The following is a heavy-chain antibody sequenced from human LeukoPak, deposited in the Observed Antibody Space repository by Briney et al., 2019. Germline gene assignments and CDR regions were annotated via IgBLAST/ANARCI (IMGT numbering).Heavy chain of an antibody. CDR3: ARSYYYFDY. CDR2: INSDGSTT. Sequence: GKSLRLSCAASGLTFSSYWMHWVRQAPGKGLVWVSRINSDGSTTNYADSVKGRFTISRDNAKNTLYLQMNSLRVEDTAVYYCARSYYYFDYWGQGTLVTASS. J-gene: IGHJ4*02. D-gene: IGHD3-10*01. V-gene: IGHV3-74*01. CDR1: GLTFSSYW.